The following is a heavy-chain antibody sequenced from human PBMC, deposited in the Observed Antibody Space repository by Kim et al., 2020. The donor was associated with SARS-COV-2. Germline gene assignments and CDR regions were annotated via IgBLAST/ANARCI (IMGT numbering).Heavy chain of an antibody. CDR3: TSLRRSYYYGMDV. Sequence: GGSLRLSCAASGFAFSGAALHWVRQTSGKGLEWIGRIRSKSHTYATSYAASVKGRFTISRDDSKNTGYLEMNSLKNEDSALYYCTSLRRSYYYGMDVWG. CDR2: IRSKSHTYAT. V-gene: IGHV3-73*01. CDR1: GFAFSGAA. D-gene: IGHD3-10*01. J-gene: IGHJ6*02.